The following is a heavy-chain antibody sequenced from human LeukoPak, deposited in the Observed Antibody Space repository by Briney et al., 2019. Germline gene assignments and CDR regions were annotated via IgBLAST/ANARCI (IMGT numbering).Heavy chain of an antibody. Sequence: ASVMVSCKASGYTFTGYYIDWVRQAPGQGLEWMGWINPNSGGTNYAQKFQGRVTMTRDTSISTAYMELTRLRSDDTAVYYCARDNGDYWFDYWGQGTLVTVSS. CDR1: GYTFTGYY. D-gene: IGHD4-17*01. V-gene: IGHV1-2*02. CDR3: ARDNGDYWFDY. J-gene: IGHJ4*02. CDR2: INPNSGGT.